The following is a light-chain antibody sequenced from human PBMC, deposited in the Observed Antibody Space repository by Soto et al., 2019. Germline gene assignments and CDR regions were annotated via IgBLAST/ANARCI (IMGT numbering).Light chain of an antibody. Sequence: EVVLTQSPGTLSLSPGERATLSCRASQSVSNNYLAWYQQQPGQAPSLLIDGASNRATGIPDMFSGSGSGTDFTPTSSLLYPEFLVVYCWEYYASPWTFGQGTKVDIK. CDR2: GAS. CDR3: EYYASPWT. J-gene: IGKJ1*01. CDR1: QSVSNNY. V-gene: IGKV3-20*01.